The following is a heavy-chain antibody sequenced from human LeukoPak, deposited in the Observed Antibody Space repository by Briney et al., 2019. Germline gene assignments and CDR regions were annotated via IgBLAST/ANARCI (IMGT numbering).Heavy chain of an antibody. Sequence: ASVKVSCKASGYTFTSYGISWVRQAPGQGLEWMGWISAYNGNTNYAQKLQGRVTMTWDTSISTAYMELSRLTSDDTAVYYCARDPPSSIAGRPISDYWGQGTLVTVSS. V-gene: IGHV1-18*01. CDR2: ISAYNGNT. D-gene: IGHD6-6*01. CDR1: GYTFTSYG. J-gene: IGHJ4*02. CDR3: ARDPPSSIAGRPISDY.